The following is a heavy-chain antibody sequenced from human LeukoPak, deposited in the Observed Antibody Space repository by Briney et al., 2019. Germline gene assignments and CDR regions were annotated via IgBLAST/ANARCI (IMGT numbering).Heavy chain of an antibody. CDR2: IWYDGSNK. J-gene: IGHJ3*02. Sequence: GGSLRLSCAASGFTFSSYGMHWVRQAPGKGLEWVAVIWYDGSNKYYADSVKGRFTISRDNSKNTLYLQMNSLGAEDTAVYYCAKGVAVAGTHAFDIWGQGTTVTVSS. CDR1: GFTFSSYG. V-gene: IGHV3-33*06. D-gene: IGHD6-19*01. CDR3: AKGVAVAGTHAFDI.